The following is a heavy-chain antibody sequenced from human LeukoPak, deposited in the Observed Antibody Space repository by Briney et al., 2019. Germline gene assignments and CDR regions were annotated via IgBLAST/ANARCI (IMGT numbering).Heavy chain of an antibody. V-gene: IGHV1-69*11. J-gene: IGHJ4*02. CDR1: GGVFTTYA. D-gene: IGHD2-21*01. Sequence: SVKVSCKASGGVFTTYAISWVRQAPGQGLEWMGSIIPFLGTTNYARKFQGRVTMTADEPTRTAYMELTYVRSDDTAVYYCTIIPNVILFTHYFEYWGQGTLVTVSS. CDR3: TIIPNVILFTHYFEY. CDR2: IIPFLGTT.